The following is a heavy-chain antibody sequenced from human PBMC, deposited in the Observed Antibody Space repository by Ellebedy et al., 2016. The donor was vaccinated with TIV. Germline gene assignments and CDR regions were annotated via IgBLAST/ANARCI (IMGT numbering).Heavy chain of an antibody. CDR2: ISFDGINI. CDR3: AKKTPGEVIAAPES. CDR1: GFTFSIYG. V-gene: IGHV3-30*18. D-gene: IGHD3-16*02. J-gene: IGHJ5*02. Sequence: GESLKISXAASGFTFSIYGMHWVRQAPGKGLEWVAVISFDGINIYYADSVKGRFTISRDNSKNTLYLQMNSLTTEDTAVYFCAKKTPGEVIAAPESWGQGTLVTVSS.